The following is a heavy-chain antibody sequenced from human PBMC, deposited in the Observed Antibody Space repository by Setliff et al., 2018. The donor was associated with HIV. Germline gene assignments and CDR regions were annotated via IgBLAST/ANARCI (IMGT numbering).Heavy chain of an antibody. CDR1: GYTFTSYG. J-gene: IGHJ4*02. V-gene: IGHV1-18*01. D-gene: IGHD3-10*01. CDR2: ISAYNGNT. Sequence: GASVKVSCKASGYTFTSYGMSWVRQAPGQGLEWMGWISAYNGNTHYAQKLQGRVTMTTDTSTSTAYMELRSLRSDDTAVYYCARDYYGSGGYFILDYWGPGTMVTVSS. CDR3: ARDYYGSGGYFILDY.